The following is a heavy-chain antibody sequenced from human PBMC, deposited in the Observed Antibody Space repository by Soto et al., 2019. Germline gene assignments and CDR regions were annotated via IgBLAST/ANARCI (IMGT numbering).Heavy chain of an antibody. CDR3: ASSPQQLWWPLDY. V-gene: IGHV5-51*01. CDR1: GYSFTSYW. Sequence: PGESLKISCKGSGYSFTSYWIGWVRQMPGKGLEWMGIIYPGDSDTRYSPSFQGQVTISADKSVSTAYLQWSSLKASDTAMYYCASSPQQLWWPLDYWGQGTLVTVSS. D-gene: IGHD5-18*01. CDR2: IYPGDSDT. J-gene: IGHJ4*02.